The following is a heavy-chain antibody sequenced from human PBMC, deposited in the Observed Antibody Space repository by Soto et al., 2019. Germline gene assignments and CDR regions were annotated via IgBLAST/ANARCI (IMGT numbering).Heavy chain of an antibody. CDR3: ARVETQRYYYGMDV. D-gene: IGHD2-15*01. CDR2: IIPIFRTA. J-gene: IGHJ6*02. CDR1: GGTFSSYA. V-gene: IGHV1-69*12. Sequence: QVQLVQSGAEVKKPGSSVKVSCKASGGTFSSYAISWVRQAPGQGLEWMGGIIPIFRTADYEQKFQGRVTIAADEATSTAYMELSSLRSEDTAVYYCARVETQRYYYGMDVWGQGTTVTVSS.